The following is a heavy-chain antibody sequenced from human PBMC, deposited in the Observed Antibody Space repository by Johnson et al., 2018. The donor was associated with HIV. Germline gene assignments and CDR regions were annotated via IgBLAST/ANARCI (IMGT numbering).Heavy chain of an antibody. CDR3: ASALCTWGAFDI. Sequence: QVQLVESGGGLVQPGRSLRLSCAASGFTFGDYAMSWVRQAPGKGLEWVAVISYDGSNKYYADSVKGRFTISRDNSKNTLYLQMNSLRAEDTAVYYCASALCTWGAFDIWGQGTMVTVSS. D-gene: IGHD2-8*01. J-gene: IGHJ3*02. CDR2: ISYDGSNK. V-gene: IGHV3-30*04. CDR1: GFTFGDYA.